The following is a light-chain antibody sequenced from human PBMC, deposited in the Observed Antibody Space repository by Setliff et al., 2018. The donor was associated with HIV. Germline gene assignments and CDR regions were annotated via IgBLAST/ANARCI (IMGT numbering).Light chain of an antibody. CDR3: AAWDDSLNGYV. CDR2: SNS. J-gene: IGLJ1*01. Sequence: QSALTQPPSASGTPGQRVTISCSGGSSNIETNTVNWYQQLPGAAPKLLIHSNSPRPSGAPDRFSGSKSGTSASLAISGLQSEDEADYYCAAWDDSLNGYVFGTGTKVTVL. CDR1: SSNIETNT. V-gene: IGLV1-44*01.